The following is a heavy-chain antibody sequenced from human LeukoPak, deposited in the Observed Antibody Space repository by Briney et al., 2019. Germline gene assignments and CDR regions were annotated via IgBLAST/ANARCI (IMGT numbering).Heavy chain of an antibody. CDR2: ISAYNGNT. V-gene: IGHV1-18*01. CDR1: GYTFTIYG. D-gene: IGHD6-6*01. CDR3: ARGHLLAARPSLDY. J-gene: IGHJ4*02. Sequence: ASVTVSCRASGYTFTIYGISWVRQAPGQGLEWMGWISAYNGNTNYAQKLQGRVTMTTDTSTSTAYMELRSLRSDDTAVYYCARGHLLAARPSLDYWGQGTLVTVSS.